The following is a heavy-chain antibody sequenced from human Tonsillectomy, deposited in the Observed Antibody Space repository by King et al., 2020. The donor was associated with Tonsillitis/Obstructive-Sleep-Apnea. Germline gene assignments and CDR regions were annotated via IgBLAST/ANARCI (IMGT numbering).Heavy chain of an antibody. J-gene: IGHJ3*02. CDR2: IYYSGST. Sequence: QLQESGPGQVKPSETLSLTCTVSGGSVSSGSYYWSWIRQPPGKGLEWIGYIYYSGSTNYNPSLKSRVTISVDTSKNQFSLKLSSVTAADTAVYYCAREDIVVVPAAVDAFDIWGQGTMVTVSS. CDR1: GGSVSSGSYY. D-gene: IGHD2-2*01. V-gene: IGHV4-61*01. CDR3: AREDIVVVPAAVDAFDI.